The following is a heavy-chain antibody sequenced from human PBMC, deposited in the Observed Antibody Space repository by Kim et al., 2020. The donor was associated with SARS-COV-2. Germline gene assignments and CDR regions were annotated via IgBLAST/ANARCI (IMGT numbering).Heavy chain of an antibody. CDR1: GYSFTSYW. V-gene: IGHV5-51*01. D-gene: IGHD5-12*01. CDR3: ARGVRWLQSKDAFDI. CDR2: IYPGDSDT. J-gene: IGHJ3*02. Sequence: GESLQISCKGSGYSFTSYWIGWVRQMPGKGLEWMGIIYPGDSDTRYSPSFQGQVTISADKSISTAYLQWSSLKASDTAMYYCARGVRWLQSKDAFDIWGQGTMVTVSS.